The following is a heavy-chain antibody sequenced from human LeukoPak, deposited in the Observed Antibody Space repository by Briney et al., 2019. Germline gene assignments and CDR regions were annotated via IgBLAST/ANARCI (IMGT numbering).Heavy chain of an antibody. CDR1: GYTLTELS. J-gene: IGHJ5*02. Sequence: ASVKVSCKVSGYTLTELSMHWARQAPGKGLEWMGGFDPEDGETIYAQKFQGRVTMTEDTSTDTAYMELSSLRSDDTAVYYCATIYCSGGSCYSVAWFDPWGQGTLVTVSS. CDR2: FDPEDGET. CDR3: ATIYCSGGSCYSVAWFDP. V-gene: IGHV1-24*01. D-gene: IGHD2-15*01.